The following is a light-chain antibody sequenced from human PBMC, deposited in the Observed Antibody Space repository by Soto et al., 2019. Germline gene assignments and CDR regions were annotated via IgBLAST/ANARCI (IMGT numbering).Light chain of an antibody. CDR1: SSNIGAGYD. Sequence: QSVLTQPPSVSGAPGQRVTISCTGSSSNIGAGYDVHWYQQLPGTAPKLLIYGNSNRPSGVRDRFSGSKSGTSASLAITGLQAEDEADYYCQSYDSSLSGWVFGTGTKLTVL. J-gene: IGLJ1*01. CDR3: QSYDSSLSGWV. CDR2: GNS. V-gene: IGLV1-40*01.